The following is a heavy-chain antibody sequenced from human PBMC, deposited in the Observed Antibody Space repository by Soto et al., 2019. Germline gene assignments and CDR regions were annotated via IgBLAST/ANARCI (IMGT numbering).Heavy chain of an antibody. CDR3: ARTSISAAYYYDSSGYYPYYFDY. Sequence: PSETLSLTCTVSGGSISSSSYYWGWIRQPPGKGLEWIGSIYYSGSTYYNPSLKSRVTISVDTSKNQFSLKLSSVTAADTAVYYCARTSISAAYYYDSSGYYPYYFDYWGQGTLVTVSS. CDR2: IYYSGST. V-gene: IGHV4-39*01. D-gene: IGHD3-22*01. CDR1: GGSISSSSYY. J-gene: IGHJ4*02.